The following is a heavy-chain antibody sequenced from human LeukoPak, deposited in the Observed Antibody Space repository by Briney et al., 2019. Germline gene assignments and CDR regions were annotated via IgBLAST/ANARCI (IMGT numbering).Heavy chain of an antibody. Sequence: PSETLSLTCSVSGGSISSYYWSWIRQPPGKGLEWIGYIYYSGRTSYNPSLKSRVTISVDTSKNQFSLKLSSVTAADTAVYYCARRQKVATPTRMVVVAATGYFDYWGQGTLVTVSS. CDR2: IYYSGRT. CDR1: GGSISSYY. CDR3: ARRQKVATPTRMVVVAATGYFDY. D-gene: IGHD2-15*01. V-gene: IGHV4-59*08. J-gene: IGHJ4*02.